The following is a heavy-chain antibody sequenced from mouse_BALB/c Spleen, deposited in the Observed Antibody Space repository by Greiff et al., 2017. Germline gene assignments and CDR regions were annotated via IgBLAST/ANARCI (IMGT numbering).Heavy chain of an antibody. CDR2: INPYNDGT. V-gene: IGHV1-14*01. CDR3: ARIYYYGSYYAMDY. Sequence: EVKLVESGPELVKPGASVKMSCKASGYTFTSYVMHWVKQKPGQGLEWIGYINPYNDGTKYNEKFKGKATLTSDKSSSTAYMELSSLTSEDSAVYYCARIYYYGSYYAMDYWGQGTSVTVSS. CDR1: GYTFTSYV. J-gene: IGHJ4*01. D-gene: IGHD1-1*01.